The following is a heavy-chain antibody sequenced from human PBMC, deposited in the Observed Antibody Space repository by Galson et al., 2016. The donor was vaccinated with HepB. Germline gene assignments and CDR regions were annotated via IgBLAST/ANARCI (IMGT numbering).Heavy chain of an antibody. Sequence: SLRLSCAASGFTFSSYSMNWVRQAPGKGLEWVSSISSSSSYIYYADSVRGRFTISRDNAKNSVYLLMNSPRAEDTAVYYCARYPQMTPVITANFDYWGQGTLVTVSS. V-gene: IGHV3-21*01. D-gene: IGHD4-11*01. CDR1: GFTFSSYS. J-gene: IGHJ4*02. CDR2: ISSSSSYI. CDR3: ARYPQMTPVITANFDY.